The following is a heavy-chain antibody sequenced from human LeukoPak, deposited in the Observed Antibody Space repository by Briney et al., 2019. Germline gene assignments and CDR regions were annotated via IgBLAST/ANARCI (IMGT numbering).Heavy chain of an antibody. CDR2: ISAYNGNT. J-gene: IGHJ4*02. CDR1: GYTFTSYG. D-gene: IGHD3-16*02. V-gene: IGHV1-18*01. CDR3: ARDYDYVWGSYRYRAVRDY. Sequence: GASVKVSCKASGYTFTSYGISWVRQAPGQGLEWMGWISAYNGNTNYAQKLQGRVTMTTDTSTSTAYMELRSLRSDDTAVYYCARDYDYVWGSYRYRAVRDYWGQGTLVTVSP.